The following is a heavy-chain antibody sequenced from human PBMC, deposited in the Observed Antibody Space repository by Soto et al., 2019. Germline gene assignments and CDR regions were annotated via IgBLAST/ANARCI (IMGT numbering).Heavy chain of an antibody. V-gene: IGHV1-24*01. CDR2: FDPEDGET. J-gene: IGHJ6*02. Sequence: ASVKVSCKVSGYTLTELSMHWVRQAPGKGLEWMGGFDPEDGETIYAQKFQGRVTMTEDTSTDTAYMELSSLRSEDTAVYYCATDRGQYSSSSGTSGGMDVRGQGTTVTVSS. D-gene: IGHD6-6*01. CDR3: ATDRGQYSSSSGTSGGMDV. CDR1: GYTLTELS.